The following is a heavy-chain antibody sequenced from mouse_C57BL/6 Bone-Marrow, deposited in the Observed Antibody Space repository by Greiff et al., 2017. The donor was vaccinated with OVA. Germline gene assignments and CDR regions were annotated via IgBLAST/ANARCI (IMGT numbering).Heavy chain of an antibody. CDR2: IYPGGGYT. J-gene: IGHJ4*01. D-gene: IGHD2-1*01. CDR3: VIYYGNYYAMDY. CDR1: GYTFTNYW. Sequence: VQLQESGAELVRPGTSVKMSCKASGYTFTNYWIGWAKQRPGHGLEWIGDIYPGGGYTNYNEKFKGKATLTADKSSSTAYMQYSSLTSEDSAIYYCVIYYGNYYAMDYWGQGTSVTVSS. V-gene: IGHV1-63*01.